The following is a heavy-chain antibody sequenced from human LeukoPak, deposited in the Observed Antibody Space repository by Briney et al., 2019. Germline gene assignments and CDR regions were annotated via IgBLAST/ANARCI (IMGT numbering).Heavy chain of an antibody. CDR3: ATELRIATAGFDYFEH. CDR1: GFTFSSYA. V-gene: IGHV3-30-3*01. CDR2: ISYDESNK. J-gene: IGHJ4*02. Sequence: GRSLRLSCAASGFTFSSYAMNWVRQAPGKGLEWVAVISYDESNKYYADSVKGRFTISRDNSMNTLFVQMNSLRAEDTAMYYCATELRIATAGFDYFEHWGQGTLVTVSS. D-gene: IGHD6-13*01.